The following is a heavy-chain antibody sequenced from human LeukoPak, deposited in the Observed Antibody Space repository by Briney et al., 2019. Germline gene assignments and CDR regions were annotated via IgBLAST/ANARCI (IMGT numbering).Heavy chain of an antibody. CDR3: ASLFGIIVGGDFDY. V-gene: IGHV3-30-3*01. D-gene: IGHD3-3*01. J-gene: IGHJ4*02. CDR1: GFTFSNFP. CDR2: ISYDGSNK. Sequence: GMSLRLSCAASGFTFSNFPMHWVRQAPGKGLEWMAVISYDGSNKYYADSVKGRFTISRDNSKNTLYLQMNSLRGDDTAVYYCASLFGIIVGGDFDYWGQGTLVTVSS.